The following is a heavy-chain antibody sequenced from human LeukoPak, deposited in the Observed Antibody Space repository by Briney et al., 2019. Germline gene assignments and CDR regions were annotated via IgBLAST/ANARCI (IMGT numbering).Heavy chain of an antibody. V-gene: IGHV3-53*05. CDR3: AKTEWFGELFSPYYYYYMDV. J-gene: IGHJ6*03. D-gene: IGHD3-10*01. CDR1: GFSVSGNY. Sequence: GGSLRLSCAASGFSVSGNYMSWVRQAPGKGLEWVAVIYIGGTTYYADSVKGRFTISRDNSKNTLYLQMNSLRAEDTAVYYCAKTEWFGELFSPYYYYYMDVWGKGTTVTISS. CDR2: IYIGGTT.